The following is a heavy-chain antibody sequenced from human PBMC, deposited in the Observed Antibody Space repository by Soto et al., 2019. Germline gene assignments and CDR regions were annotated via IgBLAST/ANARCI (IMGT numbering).Heavy chain of an antibody. D-gene: IGHD3-22*01. V-gene: IGHV3-30-3*01. Sequence: GGSLRLSCAASGFTFSSYAMHWVRQAPGKGLEWVAVISYDGSNKYYADSVKGRFTISRDNSKNTLYLQMNSLRAEDTAVYYCARDRRVGGGYYYSDPLIGFDYWGQGTLVTVSS. CDR2: ISYDGSNK. CDR1: GFTFSSYA. CDR3: ARDRRVGGGYYYSDPLIGFDY. J-gene: IGHJ4*02.